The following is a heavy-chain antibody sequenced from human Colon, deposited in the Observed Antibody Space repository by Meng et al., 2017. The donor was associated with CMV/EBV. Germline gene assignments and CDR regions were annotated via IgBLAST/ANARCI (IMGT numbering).Heavy chain of an antibody. CDR2: IKQDGSEK. J-gene: IGHJ4*02. CDR3: AGDGVVVLGASRD. Sequence: GGSRRLPGAASGFTFSSYGMSWFRQAPGRGREWVANIKQDGSEKYYVDSVKGRFTISRDNAKHSLYLQMNSLRAEATAIYYCAGDGVVVLGASRDWGQGTLVTVSS. V-gene: IGHV3-7*03. D-gene: IGHD2-15*01. CDR1: GFTFSSYG.